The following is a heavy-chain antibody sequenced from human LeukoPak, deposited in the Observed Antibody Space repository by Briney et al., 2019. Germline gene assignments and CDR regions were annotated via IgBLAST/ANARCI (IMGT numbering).Heavy chain of an antibody. D-gene: IGHD3-9*01. CDR1: GYTFTSYD. V-gene: IGHV1-8*01. CDR2: MNPNSGNT. Sequence: GPVKVSCKASGYTFTSYDINWVRKATGQGLEWMGWMNPNSGNTGYAQKFQGRVTMTRNTSISTAYMELSSLRSEDTAVYYCARAPRGSYDILTGYFWSDYYYYGMDVWGQGTTVTVSS. CDR3: ARAPRGSYDILTGYFWSDYYYYGMDV. J-gene: IGHJ6*02.